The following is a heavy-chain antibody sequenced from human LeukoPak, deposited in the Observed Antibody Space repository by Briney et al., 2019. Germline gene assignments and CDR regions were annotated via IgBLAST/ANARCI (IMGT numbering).Heavy chain of an antibody. Sequence: SETLSLTCTVSGGSISSYYWSWIRQPPGKGLEWIGYIYYSGSTNYNPSLKSRVTISVDTSKNQFSLKLSSVTAADTAVYYCAREIDGDYVGYWGQGTPVTVSS. V-gene: IGHV4-59*01. D-gene: IGHD4-17*01. CDR2: IYYSGST. CDR3: AREIDGDYVGY. CDR1: GGSISSYY. J-gene: IGHJ4*02.